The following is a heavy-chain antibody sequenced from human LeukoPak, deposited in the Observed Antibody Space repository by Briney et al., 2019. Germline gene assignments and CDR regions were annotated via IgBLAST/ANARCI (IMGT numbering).Heavy chain of an antibody. D-gene: IGHD2-2*02. CDR2: SSSSGSTI. Sequence: GGSLRLSCAASGFTFSGFEMNWVRQAPGKGLEWVSYSSSSGSTIHYADSVKGRFTVSRDNAKNSLYLQMNSLRAEDTAVYYCARDPGHCSSTSCYKFFDYWGQGTLVTVSS. CDR1: GFTFSGFE. J-gene: IGHJ4*02. V-gene: IGHV3-48*03. CDR3: ARDPGHCSSTSCYKFFDY.